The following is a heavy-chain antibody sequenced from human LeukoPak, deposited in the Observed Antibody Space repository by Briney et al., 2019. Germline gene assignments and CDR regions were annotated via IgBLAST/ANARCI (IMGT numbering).Heavy chain of an antibody. CDR3: ARDRARTGYFDY. CDR1: GFTFDDYG. Sequence: GGSLRLSCAASGFTFDDYGMSWVRQAPGKGLEWVANIKQDGSEKYYVDSVKGRFTISRDNAKNSLYLQMNSLRAEDTAVYYCARDRARTGYFDYWGQGTLVTVSS. CDR2: IKQDGSEK. J-gene: IGHJ4*02. D-gene: IGHD1-1*01. V-gene: IGHV3-7*01.